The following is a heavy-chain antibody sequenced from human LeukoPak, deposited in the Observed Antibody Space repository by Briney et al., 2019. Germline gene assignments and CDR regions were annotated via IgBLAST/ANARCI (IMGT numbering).Heavy chain of an antibody. D-gene: IGHD5-12*01. CDR1: GFTVGSNY. Sequence: GVSLRLSCAASGFTVGSNYMSWVRQAPGKGLEWVSFIYSGGNTYYADSVKGRFTISRDNSKNTLYLQMNSLRAEDTAVYYCARGDYSGYDFDYWGQGTLVTVSS. J-gene: IGHJ4*02. CDR3: ARGDYSGYDFDY. CDR2: IYSGGNT. V-gene: IGHV3-53*01.